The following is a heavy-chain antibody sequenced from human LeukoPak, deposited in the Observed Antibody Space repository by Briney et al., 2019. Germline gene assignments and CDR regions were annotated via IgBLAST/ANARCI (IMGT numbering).Heavy chain of an antibody. J-gene: IGHJ6*02. CDR3: ARHMNGGTNPMDA. V-gene: IGHV4-59*08. Sequence: SETLSLTCTVSGASISGFFWSWLRQPPGMRLEYIADMRYSEAPTYNPSLKSRVSISLDTSKNQVSLKLSSVTAADTAVYYCARHMNGGTNPMDAWGQGTMVIVSS. CDR1: GASISGFF. D-gene: IGHD2-8*01. CDR2: MRYSEAP.